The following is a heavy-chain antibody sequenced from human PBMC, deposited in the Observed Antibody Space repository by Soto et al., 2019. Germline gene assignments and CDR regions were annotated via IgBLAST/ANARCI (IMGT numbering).Heavy chain of an antibody. CDR2: IYYSGST. V-gene: IGHV4-59*01. D-gene: IGHD1-26*01. CDR3: ARGGIVGATMDAFDI. CDR1: GGSISSYY. J-gene: IGHJ3*02. Sequence: LTCTVSGGSISSYYWSWIRQPPGKGLEWIGYIYYSGSTNYNPSLKSRVTISVDTSKNQFSLKLSSVTAADTAVYYCARGGIVGATMDAFDIWGQGTMVTVSS.